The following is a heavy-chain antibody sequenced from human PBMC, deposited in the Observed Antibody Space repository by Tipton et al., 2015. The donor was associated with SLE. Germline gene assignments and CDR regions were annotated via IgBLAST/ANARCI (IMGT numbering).Heavy chain of an antibody. V-gene: IGHV3-66*01. CDR2: IYSGGST. Sequence: SLRLSCAASGFTVSSNYMSWVRQAPGKGLEWVSVIYSGGSTYYADSVKGRFTISRDNSKNTLYLQINSLRAEDTAVYYCARDPGPHYMDVWGKGTTVTVSS. CDR1: GFTVSSNY. CDR3: ARDPGPHYMDV. J-gene: IGHJ6*03.